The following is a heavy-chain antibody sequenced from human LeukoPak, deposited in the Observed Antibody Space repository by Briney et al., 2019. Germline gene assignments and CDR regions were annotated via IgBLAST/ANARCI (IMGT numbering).Heavy chain of an antibody. CDR3: ARERYLNYYYYYMDV. V-gene: IGHV3-7*01. CDR1: GFTFNNYA. D-gene: IGHD1-14*01. Sequence: GGSLRLSCAASGFTFNNYALTWVRQTPGKGLEWVANIKQDGSEKYYVDSVKGRFTISRDNAKNSLYLQMNSLRAEDTAVYYCARERYLNYYYYYMDVWGKGTTVTVSS. J-gene: IGHJ6*03. CDR2: IKQDGSEK.